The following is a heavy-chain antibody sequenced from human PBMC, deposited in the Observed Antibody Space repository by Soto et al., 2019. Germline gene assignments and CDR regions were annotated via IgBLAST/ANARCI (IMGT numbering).Heavy chain of an antibody. CDR2: MNPYNGNT. J-gene: IGHJ4*02. Sequence: GASVNVSCKSSGYTFNTYYIYWRRQATGQGLEWMGWMNPYNGNTVYAQKFQGRVTVTRNTSISTVYMELSGLRPDDTAVYYCARRKERSGPHYFDYWGQGGQVTVSS. D-gene: IGHD6-25*01. CDR3: ARRKERSGPHYFDY. CDR1: GYTFNTYY. V-gene: IGHV1-8*01.